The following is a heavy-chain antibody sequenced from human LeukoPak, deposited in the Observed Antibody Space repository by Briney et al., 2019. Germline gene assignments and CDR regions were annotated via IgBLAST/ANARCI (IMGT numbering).Heavy chain of an antibody. CDR1: GGSFSGYY. D-gene: IGHD4-17*01. Sequence: NPSETLSLTCAVYGGSFSGYYWSWIRQPPGKGLEWIGEINHSGSTNYNPSLKSRVTISVDTSKNQSSLKLSSVTAADAAVYYCARGQLRSYYYYYMDVWGKGTTVTVSS. V-gene: IGHV4-34*01. CDR3: ARGQLRSYYYYYMDV. J-gene: IGHJ6*03. CDR2: INHSGST.